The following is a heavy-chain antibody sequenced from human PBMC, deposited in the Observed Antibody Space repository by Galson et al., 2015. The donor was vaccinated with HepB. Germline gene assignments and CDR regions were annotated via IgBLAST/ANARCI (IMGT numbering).Heavy chain of an antibody. Sequence: SLRLSCATSGFTFGDYALSWFRQAPGKGLEWVGFTRSKPYGGSTEYAASVKGRFTISRDDSKSIAYLQMSGLRTEDTAVYYCTRDLRLGELSSTDFDYWGQGTLVTVSS. CDR3: TRDLRLGELSSTDFDY. J-gene: IGHJ4*02. V-gene: IGHV3-49*03. CDR1: GFTFGDYA. D-gene: IGHD3-16*02. CDR2: TRSKPYGGST.